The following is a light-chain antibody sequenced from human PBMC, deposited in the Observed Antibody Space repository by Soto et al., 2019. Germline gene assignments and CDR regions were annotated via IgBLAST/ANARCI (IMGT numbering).Light chain of an antibody. Sequence: IGMTQSPATLSVSPGERATLSCRASQTIYSNVAWYQQRPGQPPRLLIYRASSRATGIPARFSGSGSGTEFTLTINSLQSEDFAVYYCQQYKNLWTFGKGTKVDIK. CDR1: QTIYSN. CDR2: RAS. J-gene: IGKJ1*01. CDR3: QQYKNLWT. V-gene: IGKV3-15*01.